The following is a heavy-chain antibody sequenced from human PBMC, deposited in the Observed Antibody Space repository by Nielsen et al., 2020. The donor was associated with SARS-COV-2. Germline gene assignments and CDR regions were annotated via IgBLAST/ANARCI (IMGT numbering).Heavy chain of an antibody. J-gene: IGHJ4*02. V-gene: IGHV3-23*01. CDR1: GFTFSNSA. CDR2: ISGSGDRT. D-gene: IGHD3-3*01. CDR3: AKEGPGSAIFGIVTSNFDH. Sequence: GESLKISCTASGFTFSNSAMSWVRQTSGKGLEWVSSISGSGDRTDYADSVKGRVIISRDNSKNTLYLEMNSLRAEDTALYYCAKEGPGSAIFGIVTSNFDHLGQGTLVTVSS.